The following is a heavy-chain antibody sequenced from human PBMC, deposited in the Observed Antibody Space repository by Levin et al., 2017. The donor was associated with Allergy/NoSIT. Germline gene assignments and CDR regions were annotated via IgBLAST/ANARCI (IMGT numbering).Heavy chain of an antibody. CDR2: IKHDGSDE. J-gene: IGHJ5*02. D-gene: IGHD3-10*01. CDR3: VSDFDQNDRSHYDNWFET. Sequence: LSLTCAASGFPFSKFWMSWVRQAPGKGLEGGANIKHDGSDEKYVDSVRGRFTIPRDNPKNLTYLEMKSLRAQDTAVYYCVSDFDQNDRSHYDNWFETWGQGTLVTVSP. V-gene: IGHV3-7*01. CDR1: GFPFSKFW.